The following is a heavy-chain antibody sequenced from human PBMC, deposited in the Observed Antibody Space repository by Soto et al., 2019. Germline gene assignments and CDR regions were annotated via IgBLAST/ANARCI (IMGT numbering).Heavy chain of an antibody. CDR3: ARYCTNGVCHNWFDP. D-gene: IGHD2-8*01. Sequence: SETLSLTCTVSGGSISSDYWSWIRQPPGKGLEWIGYIYYSGSTNYNPSLKSRVTISVDTSKNQFSLKLSSVTAADTAVYYCARYCTNGVCHNWFDPWGQGTLVTVSS. CDR1: GGSISSDY. J-gene: IGHJ5*02. V-gene: IGHV4-59*01. CDR2: IYYSGST.